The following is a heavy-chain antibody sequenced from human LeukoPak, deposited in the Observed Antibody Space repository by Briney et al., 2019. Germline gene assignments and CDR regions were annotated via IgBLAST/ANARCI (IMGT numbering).Heavy chain of an antibody. J-gene: IGHJ4*02. V-gene: IGHV3-53*01. CDR3: ARGGSWYALDY. CDR2: IYSGGST. D-gene: IGHD6-13*01. CDR1: GFTVSSNY. Sequence: GGSLRLSCAASGFTVSSNYVSWVRQAPGKGLEWVSVIYSGGSTYYADSVKGRFTISRDNSKNTLYLQMNSLRAVDTAVYYCARGGSWYALDYWGQGTLVTVSS.